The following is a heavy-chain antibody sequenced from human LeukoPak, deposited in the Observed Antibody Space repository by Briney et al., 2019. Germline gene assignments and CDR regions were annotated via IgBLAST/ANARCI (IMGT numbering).Heavy chain of an antibody. CDR2: INSDGSST. CDR3: VRGVGVSRFNYLDP. CDR1: GFTFSSYW. J-gene: IGHJ5*02. Sequence: GGSLRLSCAASGFTFSSYWMHWVRQAPGKGLVWVSGINSDGSSTSYADSVKGRFTISRDNAKNTLYLQMNSLRDDDTAVYYCVRGVGVSRFNYLDPWGQGTLVIVSS. D-gene: IGHD1-7*01. V-gene: IGHV3-74*01.